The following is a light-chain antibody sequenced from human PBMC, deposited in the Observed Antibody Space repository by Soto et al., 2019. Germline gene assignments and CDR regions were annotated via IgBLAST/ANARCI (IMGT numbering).Light chain of an antibody. V-gene: IGKV1-5*03. CDR2: KAS. CDR3: QHYNSYSMYT. Sequence: DIQMTQSPSTLSASVGDRVTITCRASQSISTWLAWYQQKPGKAPNLLIYKASSLETGVPSRFSGRGSGTEFTLTISSLQPDDFATYYCQHYNSYSMYTFGQGTKLVIK. J-gene: IGKJ2*01. CDR1: QSISTW.